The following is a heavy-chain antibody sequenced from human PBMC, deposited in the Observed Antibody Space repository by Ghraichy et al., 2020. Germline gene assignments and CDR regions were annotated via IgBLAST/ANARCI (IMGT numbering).Heavy chain of an antibody. V-gene: IGHV3-33*01. J-gene: IGHJ5*02. Sequence: GESLNISCGASAFSFSTYVMHWVRQAPGKGLEWVALIWVDGSSTENLDSVKGRFTISRDNSTRTLYLQMNSRRVEDTAVYYCARVWEEYGSLSYCGLDTWGQGTLVSVSS. CDR1: AFSFSTYV. D-gene: IGHD3-10*01. CDR3: ARVWEEYGSLSYCGLDT. CDR2: IWVDGSST.